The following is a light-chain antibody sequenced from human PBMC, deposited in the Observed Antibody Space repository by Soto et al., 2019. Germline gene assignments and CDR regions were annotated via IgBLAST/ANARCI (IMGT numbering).Light chain of an antibody. J-gene: IGLJ2*01. Sequence: QSALTQPASVSGSPGQSITISSTGTSSDIGGYNYVSWYQQHPGKAPKLMIYDVSNRPSGVSNRFSGSKSGNTASLTISGLQAEDEADYYCSSYTGSSTYVVFGGGTMVTVL. CDR1: SSDIGGYNY. CDR3: SSYTGSSTYVV. CDR2: DVS. V-gene: IGLV2-14*01.